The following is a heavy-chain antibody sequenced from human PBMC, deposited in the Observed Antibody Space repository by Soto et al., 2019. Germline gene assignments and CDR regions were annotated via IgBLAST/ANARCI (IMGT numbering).Heavy chain of an antibody. Sequence: QVQLEQSGAEVKKPGASVKVSCKASGYTFNNYDINWLRQATGQGFEWMGWMNPNNGNTGYAQKFQGRVTMTRDTSINTAYIELTSLTSEDTAVYYCARGGVTSFDPWGQATLVTVSS. CDR2: MNPNNGNT. J-gene: IGHJ5*02. CDR3: ARGGVTSFDP. CDR1: GYTFNNYD. D-gene: IGHD3-10*01. V-gene: IGHV1-8*01.